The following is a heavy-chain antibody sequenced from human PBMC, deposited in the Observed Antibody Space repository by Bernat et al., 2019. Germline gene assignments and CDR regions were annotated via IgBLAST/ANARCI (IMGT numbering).Heavy chain of an antibody. J-gene: IGHJ4*02. V-gene: IGHV3-30-3*01. D-gene: IGHD4-11*01. CDR1: GFTFSSYA. Sequence: QVQLVESGGGVVQPGRSLRLSCAASGFTFSSYAMHWVRQAPGKGLEWVAVISYDGSNKYYADSVKGQFTISRDNSKNTLYLQMNSLRAEDTAVYYCEGDYDYWGQGTLVTVSS. CDR2: ISYDGSNK. CDR3: EGDYDY.